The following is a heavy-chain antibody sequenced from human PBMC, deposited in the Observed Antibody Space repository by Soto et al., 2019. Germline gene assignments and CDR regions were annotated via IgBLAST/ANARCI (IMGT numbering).Heavy chain of an antibody. CDR1: GFTFSYFA. V-gene: IGHV3-23*01. J-gene: IGHJ4*02. CDR3: AIAKIARD. D-gene: IGHD2-21*01. CDR2: ISGSGGNT. Sequence: PGGSLRLSCAASGFTFSYFALSWVRQAPGKGLEWVSTISGSGGNTYYADSVKGRFTISRDNSKNTLYLQMNSLRADDTALYYCAIAKIARDWGQGTLVTSPQ.